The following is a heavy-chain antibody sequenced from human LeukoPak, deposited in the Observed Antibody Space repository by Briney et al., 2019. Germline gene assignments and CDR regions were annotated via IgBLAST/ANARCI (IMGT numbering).Heavy chain of an antibody. CDR2: IYHSGST. J-gene: IGHJ4*02. Sequence: SQTLSLTCTVSGGSISSGGYYWSWIRQPPGKGLEWIGYIYHSGSTYYNPSLKSRVTISVDRSKNQFSLKLSSVTAADTAVYYCATSRGFSYYFDYWGQGTLVTISS. V-gene: IGHV4-30-2*01. CDR3: ATSRGFSYYFDY. D-gene: IGHD3-3*01. CDR1: GGSISSGGYY.